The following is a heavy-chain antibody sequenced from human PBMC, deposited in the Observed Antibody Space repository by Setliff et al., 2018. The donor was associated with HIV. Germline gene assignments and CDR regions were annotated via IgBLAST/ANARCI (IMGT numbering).Heavy chain of an antibody. CDR1: GFTSRTYV. Sequence: SLRLSCAASGFTSRTYVMSWVRQAPGKGLEWVSGISGSGGSTYYADSVKGRFTISRDNSKSTLYLQMNSLRVDDAALYYCARARSRQLVSTAPPYHFDYWGRGTQVTVSS. D-gene: IGHD6-13*01. V-gene: IGHV3-23*01. CDR3: ARARSRQLVSTAPPYHFDY. J-gene: IGHJ4*01. CDR2: ISGSGGST.